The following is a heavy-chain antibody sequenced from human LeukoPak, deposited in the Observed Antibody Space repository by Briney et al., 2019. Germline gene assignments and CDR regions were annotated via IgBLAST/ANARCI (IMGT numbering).Heavy chain of an antibody. CDR1: GFTSRTYW. J-gene: IGHJ4*02. Sequence: GGSLRLSCAASGFTSRTYWMHWVRQAPGKGLVWVSRISTDAGSTTGYADSVKGRFTISRDNAKNTLYLQMNSLRAEDTAVYYCARDLSSGSYRFFDNWGQGTLVTVAS. CDR2: ISTDAGSTT. D-gene: IGHD1-26*01. V-gene: IGHV3-74*01. CDR3: ARDLSSGSYRFFDN.